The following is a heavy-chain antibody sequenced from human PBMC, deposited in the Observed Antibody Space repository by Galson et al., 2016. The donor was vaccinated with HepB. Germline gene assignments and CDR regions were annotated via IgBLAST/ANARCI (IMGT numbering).Heavy chain of an antibody. CDR2: ISRSGDST. V-gene: IGHV3-23*01. D-gene: IGHD2-2*01. CDR3: VQGSTAPAV. J-gene: IGHJ6*04. Sequence: RQAPGKGLEVVSSISRSGDSTAYAASVKGRFTISRDNSKNTLSLQMNSLTADDTAIYYCVQGSTAPAVWGKGTTVTVSS.